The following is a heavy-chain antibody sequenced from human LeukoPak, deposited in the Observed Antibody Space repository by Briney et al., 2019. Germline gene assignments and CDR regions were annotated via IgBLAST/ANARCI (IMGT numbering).Heavy chain of an antibody. CDR3: ARQLGPDYDILTGYPHFDY. J-gene: IGHJ4*02. V-gene: IGHV5-51*01. Sequence: GESLKISCKGSEYSFTSYWIGWVRQMPGKGLEWMGIIYPGDSDTRYSPSFQGQVTISADKSFSTAYLQWSSLKASDTAMYYCARQLGPDYDILTGYPHFDYWGQGTLVTVSS. CDR2: IYPGDSDT. D-gene: IGHD3-9*01. CDR1: EYSFTSYW.